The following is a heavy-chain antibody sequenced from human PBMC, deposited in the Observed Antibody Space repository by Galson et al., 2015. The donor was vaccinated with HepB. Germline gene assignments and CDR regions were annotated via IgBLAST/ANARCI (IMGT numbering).Heavy chain of an antibody. CDR2: IRNRANNYAT. CDR3: TRPGYGSSWFLDYSHGMDI. J-gene: IGHJ6*02. Sequence: SLRLSCAASGFTFSGSGIHWVRLASGKGLEWVGRIRNRANNYATAYAASVRGRFTVSRDDSKNTAYLQMNSLKTEDTAVYYCTRPGYGSSWFLDYSHGMDIWGQGTTVIGS. V-gene: IGHV3-73*01. CDR1: GFTFSGSG. D-gene: IGHD6-13*01.